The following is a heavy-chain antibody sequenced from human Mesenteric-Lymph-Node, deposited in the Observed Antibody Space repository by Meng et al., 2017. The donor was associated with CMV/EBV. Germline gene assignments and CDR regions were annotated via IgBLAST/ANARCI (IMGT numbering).Heavy chain of an antibody. Sequence: AVYTFHGHFIGWLRQLPGIGLEWMGIVDPGDSDTRYSPSFQGQVTISADKSISTAYLQWSSLTASDTAMYYCASLSGSAVAGNTFDYWGQRALVTVSS. V-gene: IGHV5-51*01. J-gene: IGHJ4*02. CDR3: ASLSGSAVAGNTFDY. CDR2: VDPGDSDT. CDR1: VYTFHGHF. D-gene: IGHD6-19*01.